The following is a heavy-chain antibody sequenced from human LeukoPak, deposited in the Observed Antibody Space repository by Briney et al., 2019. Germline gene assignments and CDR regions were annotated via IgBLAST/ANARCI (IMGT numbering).Heavy chain of an antibody. Sequence: GGSLRLSCAVSGFIFSSYSMSWVRQAPGKGLEWVSSISSSSSYIYYADSVKGRFTISRDNAKNSLSLQMNSLRAEDTAVYYCARGGEPVGFDYWGQGTLVTVSS. D-gene: IGHD1-26*01. V-gene: IGHV3-21*01. CDR1: GFIFSSYS. CDR3: ARGGEPVGFDY. J-gene: IGHJ4*02. CDR2: ISSSSSYI.